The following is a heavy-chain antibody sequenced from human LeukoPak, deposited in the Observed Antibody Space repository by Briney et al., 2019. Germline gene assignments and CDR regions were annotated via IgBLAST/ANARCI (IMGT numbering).Heavy chain of an antibody. J-gene: IGHJ4*02. CDR3: ARVSIRWELQLPFLG. V-gene: IGHV1-69*06. CDR2: IIPIFGTA. CDR1: GGTFSSYA. Sequence: SVKVSRKASGGTFSSYAISGVRQAPGQGMEWMGRIIPIFGTANNAQKLQGRVTITADKSTSTAYMELSSLRSEDTAECDCARVSIRWELQLPFLGWGQGALVTVST. D-gene: IGHD1-26*01.